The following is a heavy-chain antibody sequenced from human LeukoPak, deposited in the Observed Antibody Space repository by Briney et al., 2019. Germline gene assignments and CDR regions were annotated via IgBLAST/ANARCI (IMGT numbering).Heavy chain of an antibody. Sequence: SVKVSCKASGGTFSSYAINWVRQAPGQGLEWMGGIIPIFGTANYAQKFQGRVTITADESTSTAYMELSSLRSEDTAVYYCARSRGSCYSCGDYWGQGTLVTVSS. J-gene: IGHJ4*02. D-gene: IGHD2-15*01. V-gene: IGHV1-69*01. CDR3: ARSRGSCYSCGDY. CDR1: GGTFSSYA. CDR2: IIPIFGTA.